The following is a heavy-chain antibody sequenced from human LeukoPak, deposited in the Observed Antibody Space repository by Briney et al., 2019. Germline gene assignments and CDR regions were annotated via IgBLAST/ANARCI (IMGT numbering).Heavy chain of an antibody. Sequence: GGSLRLSCVASGFTFSISSMSWIRQAPGKGLECVSYITSSGSTIYYADSVTGRFTISRDNAKNSLYLQMNSLRAEDTAVYYCAREGGSSTTPDAFDIWGQGTMVTVSS. CDR2: ITSSGSTI. V-gene: IGHV3-48*04. D-gene: IGHD2-2*01. CDR3: AREGGSSTTPDAFDI. J-gene: IGHJ3*02. CDR1: GFTFSISS.